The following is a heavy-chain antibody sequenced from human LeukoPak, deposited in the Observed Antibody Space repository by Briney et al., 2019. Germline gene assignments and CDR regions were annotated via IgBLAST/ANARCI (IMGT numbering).Heavy chain of an antibody. Sequence: GGSLRLSCAASGFTFSTYAMTWVRQAPGKGLEWVSSIGGRGDSTYYADSVKGRFTVSRDNSGNTLYLQMNSLRADDTALYHCARDSGSYLQPTDFWGHGTLVTVSS. J-gene: IGHJ4*01. CDR3: ARDSGSYLQPTDF. CDR1: GFTFSTYA. CDR2: IGGRGDST. V-gene: IGHV3-23*01. D-gene: IGHD1-26*01.